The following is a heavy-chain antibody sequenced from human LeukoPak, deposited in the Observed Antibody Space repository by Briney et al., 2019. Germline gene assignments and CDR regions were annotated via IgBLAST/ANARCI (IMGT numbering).Heavy chain of an antibody. D-gene: IGHD2-15*01. Sequence: GGSLRLSCAASGFTFSSYWMHWVRQAPGKGLVWVSRINSDGSSTSYADSVKGRFTISRDNAKDTLYLQMNSLRAEDTAVYYCARALYCSGGSCYSGPDYWGQGTLVTVSS. CDR1: GFTFSSYW. CDR3: ARALYCSGGSCYSGPDY. CDR2: INSDGSST. J-gene: IGHJ4*02. V-gene: IGHV3-74*01.